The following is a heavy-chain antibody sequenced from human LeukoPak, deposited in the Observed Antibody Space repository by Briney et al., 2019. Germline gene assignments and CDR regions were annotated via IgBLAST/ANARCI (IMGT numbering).Heavy chain of an antibody. D-gene: IGHD3-10*01. V-gene: IGHV1-3*04. Sequence: ASVKVSCKASGYTFTSYAMHWVRQAPGQRLEWMGWINTGNGNTKYLQNFQGRVTITRDTSASTAYMDLSSLRSEDTAVYYCARDESYAVYWGQGTLVTVSS. CDR1: GYTFTSYA. CDR2: INTGNGNT. CDR3: ARDESYAVY. J-gene: IGHJ4*02.